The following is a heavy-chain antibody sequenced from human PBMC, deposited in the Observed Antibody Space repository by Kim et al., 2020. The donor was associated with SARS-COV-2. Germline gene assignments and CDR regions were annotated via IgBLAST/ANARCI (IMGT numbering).Heavy chain of an antibody. J-gene: IGHJ4*02. CDR1: GFTFSSYA. D-gene: IGHD1-26*01. Sequence: GGSLRLSCAASGFTFSSYAMNWVRQAPGKGLEWVSTISGSGGSTYYADSVKGRFTISRDNSKNTLYSQMNSLRVEDTAIYYCAKATYRDAFDCWGQGTLVTVSS. CDR2: ISGSGGST. V-gene: IGHV3-23*01. CDR3: AKATYRDAFDC.